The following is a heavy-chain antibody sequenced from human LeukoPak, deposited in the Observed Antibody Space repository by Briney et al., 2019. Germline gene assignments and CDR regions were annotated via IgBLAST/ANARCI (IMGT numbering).Heavy chain of an antibody. CDR1: GFTFSSYA. CDR2: ISYDGSNK. V-gene: IGHV3-30-3*01. D-gene: IGHD2-21*02. Sequence: GGSLRLSCAASGFTFSSYAMHWVRQAPGKGLEWVAVISYDGSNKYYADSVKGRFTISRDNSKNTLYLQMNSLRAEDTAVYYCARDRGGDCCNIPYYYFGMDVWGQGTTVTVSS. J-gene: IGHJ6*02. CDR3: ARDRGGDCCNIPYYYFGMDV.